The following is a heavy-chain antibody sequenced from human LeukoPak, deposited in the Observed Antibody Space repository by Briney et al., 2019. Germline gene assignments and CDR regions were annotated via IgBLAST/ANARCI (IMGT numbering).Heavy chain of an antibody. CDR3: ARATVTTVWYYGMDV. CDR2: INPNTGVT. Sequence: GASVKVSCKASGYTFTAYYMHWVRQAPGQGLEWTGWINPNTGVTNYAQKFQGRVTMTRDKSISTVYMELSSLRSEDTAVYYCARATVTTVWYYGMDVWGQGTTVTVSS. CDR1: GYTFTAYY. D-gene: IGHD4-11*01. V-gene: IGHV1-2*02. J-gene: IGHJ6*02.